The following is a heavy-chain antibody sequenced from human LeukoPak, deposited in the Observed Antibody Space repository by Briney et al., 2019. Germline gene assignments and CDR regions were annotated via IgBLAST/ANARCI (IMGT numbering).Heavy chain of an antibody. CDR1: GYTFTSYY. V-gene: IGHV1-46*01. J-gene: IGHJ4*02. Sequence: ASVKVSCKASGYTFTSYYMHWVRQAPGQGLEWMGIINPSGGSTSYAQKFQGRVTMTRDTSTSTVYMELSSLRSEDTAVYYCARGSYYDSSGAPTRFDYWGQGTLVTVSS. D-gene: IGHD3-22*01. CDR2: INPSGGST. CDR3: ARGSYYDSSGAPTRFDY.